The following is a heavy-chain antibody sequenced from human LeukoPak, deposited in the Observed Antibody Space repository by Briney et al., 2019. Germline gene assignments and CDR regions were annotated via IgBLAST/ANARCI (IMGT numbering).Heavy chain of an antibody. CDR1: GFTVSSNY. D-gene: IGHD3-10*01. J-gene: IGHJ3*02. CDR2: IYSGSRT. Sequence: GGSLRLSCVASGFTVSSNYMSWVRQAPGKGLEWVSIIYSGSRTYYADSVKGRFTISTDDSKNTLYFQLNSLRTEDTAVYYCAIRSTSGSWSALDIWGQGTMVTVSS. CDR3: AIRSTSGSWSALDI. V-gene: IGHV3-66*02.